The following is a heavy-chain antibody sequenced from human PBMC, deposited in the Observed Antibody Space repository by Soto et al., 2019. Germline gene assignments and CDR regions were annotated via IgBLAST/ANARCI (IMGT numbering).Heavy chain of an antibody. D-gene: IGHD3-10*01. CDR2: ISGSGVST. CDR3: AKVHGSGSYTKFPDY. CDR1: GFPFSSYA. J-gene: IGHJ4*02. V-gene: IGHV3-23*01. Sequence: GGSLRLSCAASGFPFSSYAMTWVRQAPGKGLEWVSLISGSGVSTYYADSVKGRFTISRDNSRDTLYLQMNSLRAEDTAVYYCAKVHGSGSYTKFPDYWGQGTLVTVSS.